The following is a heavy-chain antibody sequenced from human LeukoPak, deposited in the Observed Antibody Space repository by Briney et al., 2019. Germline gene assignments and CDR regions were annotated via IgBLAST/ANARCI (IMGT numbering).Heavy chain of an antibody. CDR2: ISGDEIWT. Sequence: GGSLRLSYAASGFTLSNYWMHWVRQTPGKGLVWVSRISGDEIWTSYADSVKGRFIISRDNAKNTVYLQMSSLRTEDTAVYYCAREYNSGPKQTDAFDIWGQGTMVTVSS. D-gene: IGHD3-22*01. J-gene: IGHJ3*02. V-gene: IGHV3-74*01. CDR3: AREYNSGPKQTDAFDI. CDR1: GFTLSNYW.